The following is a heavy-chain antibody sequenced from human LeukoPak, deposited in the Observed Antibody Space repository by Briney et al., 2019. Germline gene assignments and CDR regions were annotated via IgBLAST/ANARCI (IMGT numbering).Heavy chain of an antibody. J-gene: IGHJ4*02. Sequence: TGGSLRLSCAASGFTFSFYEMNWVRQAPGKGLEWVSGISWNSGSIGYADSVKGRFTISRDNAKNSLYLQMNSLRAEDTAVYYCAREDGDRFDYWGQGTLVTVSS. CDR1: GFTFSFYE. V-gene: IGHV3-9*01. CDR3: AREDGDRFDY. CDR2: ISWNSGSI. D-gene: IGHD4-17*01.